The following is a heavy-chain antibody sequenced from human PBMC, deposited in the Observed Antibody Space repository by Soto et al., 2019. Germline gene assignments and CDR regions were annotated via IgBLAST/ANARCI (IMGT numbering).Heavy chain of an antibody. CDR1: GGTFSSYA. V-gene: IGHV1-69*01. CDR3: ARGISPRGVITGGYDAFDI. Sequence: QVQLVQSGAEVKKPGSSVKVSCKASGGTFSSYAISWVRQAPGQGLEWMGGIIPIFGTANYAQKFQGRVTSTADESTSTAYMELGSLRSEDRAVYYCARGISPRGVITGGYDAFDIWGQGTMVTVSS. D-gene: IGHD3-10*01. J-gene: IGHJ3*02. CDR2: IIPIFGTA.